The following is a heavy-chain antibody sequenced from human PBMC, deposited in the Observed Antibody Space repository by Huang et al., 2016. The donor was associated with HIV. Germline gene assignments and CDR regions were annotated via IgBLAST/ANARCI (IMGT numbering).Heavy chain of an antibody. CDR3: AKDGRGSGTYYDYFEY. CDR2: ISYDGSSK. CDR1: GFTFNKFD. V-gene: IGHV3-30*18. Sequence: QVQLVESGGGVVQPGGSVSFACAAFGFTFNKFDMHWVRQAPGKGMEWGASISYDGSSKYHADSVKVRFTISRDNSKNTVYLQMNSLRVEDTAVYYCAKDGRGSGTYYDYFEYWGQGTLVTVSS. J-gene: IGHJ4*02. D-gene: IGHD1-26*01.